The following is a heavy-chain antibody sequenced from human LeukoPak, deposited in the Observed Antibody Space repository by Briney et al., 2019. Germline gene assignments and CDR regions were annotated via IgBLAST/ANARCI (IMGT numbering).Heavy chain of an antibody. CDR1: GGSISSYY. CDR3: ARSGDGYNSNAFDI. D-gene: IGHD5-24*01. CDR2: IYYSGST. V-gene: IGHV4-59*01. J-gene: IGHJ3*02. Sequence: PSETLSLTCTVSGGSISSYYWSWIRQPPGKGLEWIGYIYYSGSTNYNPSLKSRVTISVDTSKNQFSLKLSSVTAADTAVYYCARSGDGYNSNAFDIWGQGTMVTVSS.